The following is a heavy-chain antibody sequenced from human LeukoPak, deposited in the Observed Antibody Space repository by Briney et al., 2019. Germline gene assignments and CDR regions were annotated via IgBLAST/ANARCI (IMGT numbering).Heavy chain of an antibody. CDR1: GYTFTGYY. J-gene: IGHJ4*02. Sequence: ASVKVSCKASGYTFTGYYMHWVRQAPGQGLEWMGWINPNSGGTNSAQRFQGRVTMTRDTSISTAYMELSRLTSDDTAVYYCARDQCSSTSCWIFDYWGQGTLVTVFS. D-gene: IGHD2-2*01. CDR3: ARDQCSSTSCWIFDY. CDR2: INPNSGGT. V-gene: IGHV1-2*02.